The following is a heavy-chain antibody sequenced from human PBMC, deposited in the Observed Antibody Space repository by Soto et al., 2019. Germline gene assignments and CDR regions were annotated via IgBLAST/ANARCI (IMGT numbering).Heavy chain of an antibody. J-gene: IGHJ4*02. Sequence: EVKLVESGGGLVQPGGSLRLSCAASGFTFNTYWMHWVRQAPGKGLVWVSCIASDGRYTSYADSVKGRFTISRDNAKNTVYLQMNSLRAEDTAVYYCAGAWGVEPRPSDYWGQGTLVTVSS. D-gene: IGHD2-8*01. CDR3: AGAWGVEPRPSDY. CDR2: IASDGRYT. CDR1: GFTFNTYW. V-gene: IGHV3-74*01.